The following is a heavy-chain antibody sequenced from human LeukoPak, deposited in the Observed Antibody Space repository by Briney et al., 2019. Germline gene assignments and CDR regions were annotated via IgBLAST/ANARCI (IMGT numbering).Heavy chain of an antibody. CDR3: AKRELSYPEVPVFDY. V-gene: IGHV3-30-3*02. CDR2: ISYDGSNK. D-gene: IGHD2-8*01. J-gene: IGHJ4*02. CDR1: GFTFSSYA. Sequence: GRSLRLSCAASGFTFSSYAMHWVRQAPGKGLEWVAVISYDGSNKYYADSVKGRFTISRDNSKNTLYLQMNSLRAEDTAVYYCAKRELSYPEVPVFDYWGQGTLVTVSS.